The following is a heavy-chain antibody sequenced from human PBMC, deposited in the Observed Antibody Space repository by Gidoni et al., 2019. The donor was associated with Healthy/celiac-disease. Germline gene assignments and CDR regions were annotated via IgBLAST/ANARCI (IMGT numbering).Heavy chain of an antibody. V-gene: IGHV4-34*01. D-gene: IGHD6-6*01. Sequence: QVQLQQWGAGLFKPSETLSLTCAVYGGSFSGYYWSWIRQPPGKGLEWIGEINHSGSTNYNPSLKSRVTISADTSKNQFSLKLSSVTAADTAVYYCARGGGAARPRFDPWGQGTLVTVSS. CDR2: INHSGST. CDR1: GGSFSGYY. J-gene: IGHJ5*02. CDR3: ARGGGAARPRFDP.